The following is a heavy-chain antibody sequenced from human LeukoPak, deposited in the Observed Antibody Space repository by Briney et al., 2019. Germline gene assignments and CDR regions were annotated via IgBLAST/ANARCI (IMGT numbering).Heavy chain of an antibody. CDR3: AHVGPYDILTGRLFDY. CDR2: NRYDGSNK. D-gene: IGHD3-9*01. J-gene: IGHJ4*02. Sequence: GGSLRLSCAASGFRFSDYGMSWVRQAPGKGLEWVAFNRYDGSNKYYADSVKGRFTISRDNSKNTLYLQMNSLRADDTAVYYCAHVGPYDILTGRLFDYWGQGTLVTVSS. CDR1: GFRFSDYG. V-gene: IGHV3-30*02.